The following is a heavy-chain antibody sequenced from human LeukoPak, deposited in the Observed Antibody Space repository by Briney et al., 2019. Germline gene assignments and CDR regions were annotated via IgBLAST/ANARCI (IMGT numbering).Heavy chain of an antibody. Sequence: SETLSLTCAVYGGSFSGHYWSWIRQPPGKGLEWIGEINHRGSTHYNPSLKSRVTISVDTSKNQFSLKLSSVTAADTAVYYCARHPSAPRYCSGGSCYSRNWFDPWGQGTLVTVSS. V-gene: IGHV4-34*01. CDR2: INHRGST. D-gene: IGHD2-15*01. J-gene: IGHJ5*02. CDR3: ARHPSAPRYCSGGSCYSRNWFDP. CDR1: GGSFSGHY.